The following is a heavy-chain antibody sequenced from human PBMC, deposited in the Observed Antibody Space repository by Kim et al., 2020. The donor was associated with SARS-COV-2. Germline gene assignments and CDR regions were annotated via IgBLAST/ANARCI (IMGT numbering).Heavy chain of an antibody. CDR2: ISSSGTYT. J-gene: IGHJ4*02. D-gene: IGHD3-22*01. CDR3: ARSPVDYDSSGYYCCFDY. CDR1: GFTFRDYY. V-gene: IGHV3-11*03. Sequence: GGSLRLSCAASGFTFRDYYMSWIRQAPGKGLEWVSDISSSGTYTNYAGSVKGRFTISRDNAKISLYLQMNSLRAEDTAVYYCARSPVDYDSSGYYCCFDYWGQGTLVTVSS.